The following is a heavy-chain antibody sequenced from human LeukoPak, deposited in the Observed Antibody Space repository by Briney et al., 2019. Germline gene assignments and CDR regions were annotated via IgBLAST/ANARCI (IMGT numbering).Heavy chain of an antibody. CDR1: GGSFSGYY. CDR2: INHSGST. Sequence: SETLSLTCAVYGGSFSGYYWSWIRQPPGKGLEWIGEINHSGSTNYNPSLKSRVTISVDTSKNQFSLKLSSVTAADTAVYYCARGYDSSGYLYYYYYMDVWGKGTTVTVSS. D-gene: IGHD3-22*01. V-gene: IGHV4-34*01. CDR3: ARGYDSSGYLYYYYYMDV. J-gene: IGHJ6*03.